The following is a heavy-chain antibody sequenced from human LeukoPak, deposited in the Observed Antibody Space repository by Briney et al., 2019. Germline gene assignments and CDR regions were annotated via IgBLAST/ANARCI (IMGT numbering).Heavy chain of an antibody. J-gene: IGHJ4*02. V-gene: IGHV3-7*04. Sequence: PGGSLRLSCAASGFTFSSYWMSWVPQAPGKGLEWVTNIKQDGSEKSYVDSVKGRFTISRDNAKNSLYPQMNTLRAEDTALYYCARGPAYCGADCCSYFVYWGQGTLVTVSS. D-gene: IGHD2-21*02. CDR2: IKQDGSEK. CDR1: GFTFSSYW. CDR3: ARGPAYCGADCCSYFVY.